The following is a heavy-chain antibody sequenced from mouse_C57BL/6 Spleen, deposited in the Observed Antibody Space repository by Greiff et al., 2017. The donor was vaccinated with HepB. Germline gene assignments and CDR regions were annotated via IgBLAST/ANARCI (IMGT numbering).Heavy chain of an antibody. V-gene: IGHV5-17*01. Sequence: EVNLVESGGGLVKPGGSLKLSCAASGFTFSDYGMHWVRQAPEKGLEWVAYISSGSGTIYYADTVKGRFTISRDNAKNTLFLQMTSLRSEDTAMYYCARWRGYYAMDYWGQGTSVTVSS. CDR2: ISSGSGTI. J-gene: IGHJ4*01. CDR3: ARWRGYYAMDY. CDR1: GFTFSDYG.